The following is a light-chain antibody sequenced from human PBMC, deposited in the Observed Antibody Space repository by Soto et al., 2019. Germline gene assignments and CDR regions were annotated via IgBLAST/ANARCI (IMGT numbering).Light chain of an antibody. CDR2: INSDGSH. V-gene: IGLV4-69*01. Sequence: QSVLTQSPSASASLGASVTLTCTLSSGHSSYAIAWHQQQPEQGPRYLMKINSDGSHSKGDVIPDRFSCSSAGAALYLTISRHQSEEEADYYCPTWGTGTVVFGGGTKLTVL. J-gene: IGLJ2*01. CDR3: PTWGTGTVV. CDR1: SGHSSYA.